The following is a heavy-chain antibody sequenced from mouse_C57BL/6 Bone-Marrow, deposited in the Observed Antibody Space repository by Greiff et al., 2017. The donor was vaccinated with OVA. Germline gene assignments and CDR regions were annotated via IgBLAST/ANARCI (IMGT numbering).Heavy chain of an antibody. J-gene: IGHJ3*01. CDR3: ASAVFAY. Sequence: QVQLQQSGAELVKPGASVKLSCKASGYTFTSYWMQWVKQRPGQGLEWIGEIYPSDSYTNYNQKFKGKATLTVDTSSSTAYMQLSSLTSEDSAVYYCASAVFAYWGQGTLVTVSA. CDR1: GYTFTSYW. V-gene: IGHV1-50*01. CDR2: IYPSDSYT.